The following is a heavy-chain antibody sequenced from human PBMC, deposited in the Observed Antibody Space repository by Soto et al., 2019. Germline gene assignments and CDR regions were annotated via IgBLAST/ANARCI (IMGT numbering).Heavy chain of an antibody. CDR1: GFPFSSYA. Sequence: EVQLLESGGTLVRPGGSLRLSCASSGFPFSSYAMTWVRQAPGKGLKWVSSISGSCGSTFYADSVKGRFAISRDNSKNTLKLQRNSLRVEDTANYYGMKEPVVSKVVYDAFDFWGQGTVVSVSS. CDR3: MKEPVVSKVVYDAFDF. D-gene: IGHD2-2*01. J-gene: IGHJ3*01. CDR2: ISGSCGST. V-gene: IGHV3-23*01.